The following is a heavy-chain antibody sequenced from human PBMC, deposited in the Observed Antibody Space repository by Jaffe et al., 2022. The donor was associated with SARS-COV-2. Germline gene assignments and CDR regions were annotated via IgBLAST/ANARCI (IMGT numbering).Heavy chain of an antibody. CDR1: GFTFNNAW. D-gene: IGHD1-26*01. Sequence: EVRLVQSGGGLVQPGGSLTLSCAASGFTFNNAWMNWVRQVPGKGLEWVGRIKTKPDGETSEYAVAVNGKFTISRDDSRNTLFLRMNSLTTEDTAIYYCTSRVRTTNDFWGQGTLVTVSS. J-gene: IGHJ4*02. CDR3: TSRVRTTNDF. V-gene: IGHV3-15*01. CDR2: IKTKPDGETS.